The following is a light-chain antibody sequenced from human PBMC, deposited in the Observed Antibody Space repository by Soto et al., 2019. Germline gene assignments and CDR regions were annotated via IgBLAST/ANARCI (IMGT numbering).Light chain of an antibody. CDR3: QQYHSYPYT. CDR2: KAS. V-gene: IGKV1-5*03. Sequence: DIQMTQSPSTLSASVGDRVTITCRASQSISSWLAWYQQKPGKAPKLLIYKASSLESGVPSRFSGSGYGTEFTLTISSLQPDDFATYYCQQYHSYPYTFGQGTKLWIK. CDR1: QSISSW. J-gene: IGKJ2*01.